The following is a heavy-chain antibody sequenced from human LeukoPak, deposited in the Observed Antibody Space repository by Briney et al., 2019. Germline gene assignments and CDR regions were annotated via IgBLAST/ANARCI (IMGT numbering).Heavy chain of an antibody. CDR2: ISSSSSYI. CDR3: ATFSGAHHKTFDY. J-gene: IGHJ4*02. CDR1: GFTFSSYS. D-gene: IGHD1-14*01. Sequence: GGSLRLSCAASGFTFSSYSMNWVRQAPGKGLEWVSSISSSSSYIYYADSVKGRFTISRDNAENSLYLQMSSLRAEDTAVYYCATFSGAHHKTFDYWGQGTLVTVSS. V-gene: IGHV3-21*01.